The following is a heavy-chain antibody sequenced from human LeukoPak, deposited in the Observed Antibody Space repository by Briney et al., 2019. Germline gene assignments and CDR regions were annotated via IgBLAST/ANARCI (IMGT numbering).Heavy chain of an antibody. CDR2: IYSGGST. CDR3: AKGDSSGYYPYYFDY. D-gene: IGHD3-22*01. J-gene: IGHJ4*02. V-gene: IGHV3-66*01. CDR1: GFTVSSNY. Sequence: GGSLRLSCAASGFTVSSNYMSWVRQAPGKGLEWVAVIYSGGSTYYADSVKGRFTISRDNSKNTLYLQMNSLRAEDTAVYYCAKGDSSGYYPYYFDYWGQGTLVTVSS.